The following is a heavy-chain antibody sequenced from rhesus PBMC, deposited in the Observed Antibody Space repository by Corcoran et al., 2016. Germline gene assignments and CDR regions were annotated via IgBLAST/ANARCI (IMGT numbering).Heavy chain of an antibody. CDR1: GGSLSGSYY. V-gene: IGHV4-143*01. CDR2: IYGNSAST. D-gene: IGHD2-27*01. J-gene: IGHJ4*01. CDR3: ARSIVVVFTANDY. Sequence: QVQLQESGPGLVKPSEPLSLTCTVSGGSLSGSYYWRWLRHPPGKGLVWIGGIYGNSASTYYNPSLKSRVTISKDTSKNQFSLKLSSVTAADTAVYYCARSIVVVFTANDYWGQGVLVTVSS.